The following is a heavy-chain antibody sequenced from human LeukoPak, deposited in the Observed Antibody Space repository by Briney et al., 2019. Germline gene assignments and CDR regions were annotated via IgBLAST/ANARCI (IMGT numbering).Heavy chain of an antibody. J-gene: IGHJ4*02. CDR2: ITSTGGTT. CDR1: GFTFSSYA. D-gene: IGHD2-15*01. Sequence: GRSLRLSCSASGFTFSSYALSWVRQAPGKGLEYVSGITSTGGTTYYADSVKGRFTISRDNSENTLYLQMSSLRPEDTALYYCVKRSCSGGTCPLDYWGQGTLVTVSS. V-gene: IGHV3-64D*09. CDR3: VKRSCSGGTCPLDY.